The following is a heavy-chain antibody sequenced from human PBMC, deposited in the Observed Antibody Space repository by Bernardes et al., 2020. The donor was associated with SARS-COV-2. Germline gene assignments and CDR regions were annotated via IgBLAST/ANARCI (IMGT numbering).Heavy chain of an antibody. Sequence: SEALSLTCTVSGGSISSFGYYWSWLLQHPGKGLEWIGYIYYSGSTYYNPSLKSRVTISVDTSRNQFSLKLSSVTAADTAVYYCARDVAVAGIYHWFDPWGQGTLVTVSS. CDR1: GGSISSFGYY. CDR3: ARDVAVAGIYHWFDP. CDR2: IYYSGST. V-gene: IGHV4-31*03. D-gene: IGHD6-19*01. J-gene: IGHJ5*02.